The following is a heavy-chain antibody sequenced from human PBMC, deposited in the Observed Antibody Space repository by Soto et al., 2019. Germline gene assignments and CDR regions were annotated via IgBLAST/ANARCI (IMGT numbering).Heavy chain of an antibody. CDR2: IIPIFGTA. CDR1: GGTFSSYA. Sequence: SVKVSCKASGGTFSSYAISWVRQAPGQGLEWMGGIIPIFGTANYAQKFQGRVTITADESTSTAYMELSSLRSEDTAVYYCARALVYCSSTSCYYNWFDPWGQGTLVTVSS. D-gene: IGHD2-2*01. V-gene: IGHV1-69*13. J-gene: IGHJ5*02. CDR3: ARALVYCSSTSCYYNWFDP.